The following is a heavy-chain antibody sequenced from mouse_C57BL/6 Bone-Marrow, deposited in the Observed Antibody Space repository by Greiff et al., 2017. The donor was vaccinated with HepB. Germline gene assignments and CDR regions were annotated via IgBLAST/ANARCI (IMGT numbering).Heavy chain of an antibody. Sequence: EVKVEESGGGLVKPGGSLKLSCAASGFTFSDYGMHWVRQAPEKGLEWVAYISSGSSTIYYADTVKGRFTISRDNAKNTLFLQMTSLRSEDTAMYYCARGQRSDVWGTGTTVTVSS. D-gene: IGHD1-1*01. CDR2: ISSGSSTI. J-gene: IGHJ1*03. CDR1: GFTFSDYG. CDR3: ARGQRSDV. V-gene: IGHV5-17*01.